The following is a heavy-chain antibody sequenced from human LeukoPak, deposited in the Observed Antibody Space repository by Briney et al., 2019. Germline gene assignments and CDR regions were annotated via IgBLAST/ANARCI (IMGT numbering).Heavy chain of an antibody. Sequence: ASVKVSCKASGFTFTSSAMQWVRQARGRRLEWIGWIVVGSGNTNYAQKFQERVTITRDMSTSTAYMELSSLRSEDTAVYYCAAGRSDYYDSSGQIDYWGQGTLVTVSS. CDR2: IVVGSGNT. J-gene: IGHJ4*02. D-gene: IGHD3-22*01. CDR3: AAGRSDYYDSSGQIDY. CDR1: GFTFTSSA. V-gene: IGHV1-58*02.